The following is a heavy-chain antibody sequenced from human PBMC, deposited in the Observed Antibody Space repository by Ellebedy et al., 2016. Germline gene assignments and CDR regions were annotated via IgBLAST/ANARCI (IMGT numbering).Heavy chain of an antibody. CDR3: ARDQSRGIATIDY. CDR2: IKQDGSEK. V-gene: IGHV3-7*01. D-gene: IGHD6-13*01. J-gene: IGHJ4*02. Sequence: GESLKISCGTSGFTFTTYWMTWVRQTPGKGLEWVASIKQDGSEKYYVDSVKGRFTISRDNAKNSLSLQMNSLRDEDTAVYFCARDQSRGIATIDYWGPGTLVTVSS. CDR1: GFTFTTYW.